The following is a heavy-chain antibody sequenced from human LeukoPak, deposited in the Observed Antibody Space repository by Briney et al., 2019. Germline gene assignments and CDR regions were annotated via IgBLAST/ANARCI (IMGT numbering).Heavy chain of an antibody. D-gene: IGHD1-26*01. J-gene: IGHJ3*02. CDR3: ARVYWELPGYAFDI. CDR2: ISGSGGNT. Sequence: GGSLRLSCAASGFTFSSYAMNWVRQAPGKGLEWVSSISGSGGNTYYADSVKGRFTVSRDNSKNTLYLQMNSLRAEDTAVYYCARVYWELPGYAFDIWGQGTMVTVSS. CDR1: GFTFSSYA. V-gene: IGHV3-23*01.